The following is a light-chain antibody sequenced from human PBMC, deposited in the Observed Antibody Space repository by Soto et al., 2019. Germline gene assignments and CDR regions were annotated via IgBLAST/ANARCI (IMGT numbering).Light chain of an antibody. CDR1: QNFRPF. CDR2: AAS. J-gene: IGKJ1*01. V-gene: IGKV3-11*01. Sequence: EVVLTQSPATLSLSPGERATLSCRARQNFRPFLDWYQQKPCQAPRLLSYAASNRATGIPDRFSGSVSGTDFTLTISSLEPEDFAVYYCQQHSHWPPWTFGQGTRGEIQ. CDR3: QQHSHWPPWT.